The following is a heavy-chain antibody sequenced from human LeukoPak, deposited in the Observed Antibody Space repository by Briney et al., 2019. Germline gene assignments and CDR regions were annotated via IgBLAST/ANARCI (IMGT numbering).Heavy chain of an antibody. V-gene: IGHV3-7*01. D-gene: IGHD3-3*01. CDR2: IKQDGSEK. Sequence: GGSLRLSCAASGFTFSSYWMSWVRQAPGKGLEWVAHIKQDGSEKYYVDSVKGRFTISRDNAKNSLYLQMNSLRAEDTAVYYCAGEGYDFWSGPNWFDPWGQGTLVTVSS. CDR3: AGEGYDFWSGPNWFDP. CDR1: GFTFSSYW. J-gene: IGHJ5*02.